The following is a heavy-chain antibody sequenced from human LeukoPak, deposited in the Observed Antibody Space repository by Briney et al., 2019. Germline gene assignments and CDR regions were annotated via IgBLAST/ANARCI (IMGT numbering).Heavy chain of an antibody. D-gene: IGHD6-13*01. V-gene: IGHV3-74*01. J-gene: IGHJ4*02. CDR1: GFTFRDYW. Sequence: GGSLRLSSAASGFTFRDYWMHWVRQTPGKGLVWVSRLHSDGSNTTYADSVKGRFTISRDNAKNTLYLQMNSLRAEDTAVYYCARLSGYSSIDYWGQGALVTVSS. CDR3: ARLSGYSSIDY. CDR2: LHSDGSNT.